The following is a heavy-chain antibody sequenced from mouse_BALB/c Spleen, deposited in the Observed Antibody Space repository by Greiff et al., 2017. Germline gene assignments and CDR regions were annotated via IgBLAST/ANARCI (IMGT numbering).Heavy chain of an antibody. V-gene: IGHV5-12-2*01. CDR1: GFTFSSYT. CDR3: ARHGAPESFDV. CDR2: ISNGGGST. J-gene: IGHJ1*01. Sequence: EVKLVESGGGLVQPGGSLKLSCAASGFTFSSYTMSWVRQTPEKRLEWVAYISNGGGSTYYPDTVKGRFTISRDNAKNTLYLQMSSLKSEDTAMYYCARHGAPESFDVWGAGTTVTVSS.